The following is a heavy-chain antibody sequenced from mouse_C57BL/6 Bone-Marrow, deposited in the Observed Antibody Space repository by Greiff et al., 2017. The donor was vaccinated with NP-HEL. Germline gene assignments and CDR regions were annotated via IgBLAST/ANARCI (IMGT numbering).Heavy chain of an antibody. V-gene: IGHV1-63*01. Sequence: QVQLQQSGAELVRPGTSVKMSCKASGYTFTNYWIGWAKQRPGHGLEWIGDIYPGGGYTNYNEKFKGKATLTADKSSSTAYMQFSSLTSEDAAIYYCARESNYVDFDYWGQGTTLTVSS. CDR2: IYPGGGYT. J-gene: IGHJ2*01. CDR1: GYTFTNYW. D-gene: IGHD2-5*01. CDR3: ARESNYVDFDY.